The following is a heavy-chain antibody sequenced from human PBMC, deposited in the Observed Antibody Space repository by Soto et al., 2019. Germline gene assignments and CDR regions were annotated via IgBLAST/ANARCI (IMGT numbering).Heavy chain of an antibody. Sequence: QSGGSLRLSCAAPGFTVSSNYMSWVRQAPGKGLEWVSVIYSGGSTYYADSVKGRFTISRDNSKNTLYLQMNSLRAEDTAVYYCARDNPDYGDYLPFDLWGRGTLVTVSS. V-gene: IGHV3-53*01. CDR1: GFTVSSNY. D-gene: IGHD4-17*01. J-gene: IGHJ2*01. CDR2: IYSGGST. CDR3: ARDNPDYGDYLPFDL.